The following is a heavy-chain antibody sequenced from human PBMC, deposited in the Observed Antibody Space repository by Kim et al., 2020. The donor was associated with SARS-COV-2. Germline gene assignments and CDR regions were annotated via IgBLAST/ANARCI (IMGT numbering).Heavy chain of an antibody. V-gene: IGHV3-7*03. Sequence: GGSLRLSCAASGFTFSSYWMSWVRQAPGKGLEWEANIKQDGSEKYYVDSVKGRFTISRDNAKNSLYLQMNSLRAEDTAVYYCARVGRYCSSTSCSAFDIWGQGTMVTVSS. D-gene: IGHD2-2*01. CDR2: IKQDGSEK. CDR1: GFTFSSYW. CDR3: ARVGRYCSSTSCSAFDI. J-gene: IGHJ3*02.